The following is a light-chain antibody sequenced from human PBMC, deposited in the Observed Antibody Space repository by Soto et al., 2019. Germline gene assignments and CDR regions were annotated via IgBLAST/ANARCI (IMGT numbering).Light chain of an antibody. CDR2: WAS. J-gene: IGKJ4*01. V-gene: IGKV4-1*01. CDR3: QQHYNTPPT. CDR1: QSIFYSSNNKNF. Sequence: DIVMTQSPDSLAVSLGERATINCKSSQSIFYSSNNKNFLAWYQQKPGQPPKLLIYWASTRESGVPDRFSGSESRTDFTLTISSLQAEDVAVYYCQQHYNTPPTFGGGTKVEIK.